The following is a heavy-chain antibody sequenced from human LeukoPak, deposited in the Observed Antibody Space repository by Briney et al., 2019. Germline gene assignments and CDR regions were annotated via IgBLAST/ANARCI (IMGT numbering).Heavy chain of an antibody. CDR1: GFTVSNNY. J-gene: IGHJ6*03. V-gene: IGHV3-7*04. Sequence: GGSLRLSCAASGFTVSNNYMSWVRQAPGKGLEWVANIKQDGSEKYYVDSVKGRFTISRDNAKNSLYLQMNSLRAEDTAVYYCARGRYMDVWGKGTTVTISS. CDR2: IKQDGSEK. CDR3: ARGRYMDV.